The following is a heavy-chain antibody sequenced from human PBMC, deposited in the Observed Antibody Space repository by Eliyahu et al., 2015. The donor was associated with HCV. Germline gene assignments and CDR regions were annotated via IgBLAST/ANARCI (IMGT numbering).Heavy chain of an antibody. J-gene: IGHJ3*02. Sequence: EVQLVESGGGLVQPGGSLRLSCAASGFTFNXYSMNWVRQAPGKGLEWVSYISSSSSTMYYADSVKGRFTISRDNAKNLLHLQMNILRDEDTAVYYCARDLLQWLVSGAFDMWGQGTMVTVSS. CDR2: ISSSSSTM. CDR1: GFTFNXYS. CDR3: ARDLLQWLVSGAFDM. V-gene: IGHV3-48*02. D-gene: IGHD6-19*01.